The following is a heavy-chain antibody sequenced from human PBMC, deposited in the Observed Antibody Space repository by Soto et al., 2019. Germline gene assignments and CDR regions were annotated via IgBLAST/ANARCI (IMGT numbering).Heavy chain of an antibody. CDR2: IHGTRSIL. Sequence: EVQLVESGGGLVQPGGSLKLSCAVSGFTFSSHAMNWVRQAPGKGLEWVTYIHGTRSILYYADSVKGRFTISRDNAKNSLYLQMDSLRDEDTALYYCARDARNADYDYWGQGTLVTVSS. D-gene: IGHD3-16*01. J-gene: IGHJ4*02. V-gene: IGHV3-48*02. CDR3: ARDARNADYDY. CDR1: GFTFSSHA.